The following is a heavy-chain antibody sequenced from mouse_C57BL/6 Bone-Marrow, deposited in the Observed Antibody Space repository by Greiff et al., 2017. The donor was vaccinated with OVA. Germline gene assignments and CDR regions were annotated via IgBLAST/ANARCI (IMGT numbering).Heavy chain of an antibody. J-gene: IGHJ2*01. CDR3: ARGEDLDD. Sequence: QVQLQQPGAELVKPGASVKLSCKASGYTFTSYWMQWVKQRPGQGLEWIGEIDPSDSYTNYNQKFKGKATLTVDTSSSTAYMQLSSLTSEDSAVYYCARGEDLDDWGQGTTLTVSS. CDR2: IDPSDSYT. CDR1: GYTFTSYW. V-gene: IGHV1-50*01.